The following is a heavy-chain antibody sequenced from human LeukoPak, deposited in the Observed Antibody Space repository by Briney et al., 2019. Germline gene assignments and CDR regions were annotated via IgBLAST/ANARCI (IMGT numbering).Heavy chain of an antibody. J-gene: IGHJ4*02. CDR1: GFTFSSYA. CDR2: ISSNGGST. Sequence: GGSLRLSCAASGFTFSSYAMHWVRQAPGKGLEYVSAISSNGGSTYYANSVKGRFTISRDNSKNTLYLQMGSLRAEDMAVYYCAKDREATFDYWGQGTLVTVSS. D-gene: IGHD1-26*01. V-gene: IGHV3-64*01. CDR3: AKDREATFDY.